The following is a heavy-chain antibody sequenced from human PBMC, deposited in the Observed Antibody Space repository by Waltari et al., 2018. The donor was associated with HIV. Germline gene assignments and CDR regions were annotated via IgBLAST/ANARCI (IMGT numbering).Heavy chain of an antibody. D-gene: IGHD2-2*01. CDR2: ISYDGSNK. J-gene: IGHJ4*02. V-gene: IGHV3-30-3*01. CDR3: ARDPQYCSSTSCSYYFDY. CDR1: GFTFSSYV. Sequence: QVQLVESGGGVVQPGRSLRLSCAASGFTFSSYVIHWVRQAPGKGLEWVAVISYDGSNKYYADSVKGRFTISRDNSKNTLYLQMNSLRAEDTAVYYCARDPQYCSSTSCSYYFDYWGQGTLVTVSS.